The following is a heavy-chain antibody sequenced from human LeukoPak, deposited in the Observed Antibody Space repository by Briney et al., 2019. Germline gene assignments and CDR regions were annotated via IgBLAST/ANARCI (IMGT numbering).Heavy chain of an antibody. J-gene: IGHJ4*02. CDR1: GFTFSSYG. CDR3: AKDKIQLWDYFDY. V-gene: IGHV3-30*18. CDR2: ISYDGSNK. Sequence: GRSLRLSCAASGFTFSSYGMHWVRQAPGKGLEWVAVISYDGSNKYYADSVKGRFTISRDNSKNTLYLQMNSLRAEDTAVYYCAKDKIQLWDYFDYWGQGTLVTVSS. D-gene: IGHD5-18*01.